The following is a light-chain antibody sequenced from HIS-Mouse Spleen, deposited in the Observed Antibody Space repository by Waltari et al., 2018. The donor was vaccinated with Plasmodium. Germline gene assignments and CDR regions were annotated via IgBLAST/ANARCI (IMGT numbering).Light chain of an antibody. V-gene: IGLV3-1*01. CDR1: KLGAKY. J-gene: IGLJ3*02. Sequence: SYELTQPPSVSVSPGQTASITCSGDKLGAKYACWYQQKPGQSHVLVIYQDSKRPSGIPERFSGSNSGNTATLTISGTQAMDEADYYCQAWDSSTAVFGGGTKLTVL. CDR2: QDS. CDR3: QAWDSSTAV.